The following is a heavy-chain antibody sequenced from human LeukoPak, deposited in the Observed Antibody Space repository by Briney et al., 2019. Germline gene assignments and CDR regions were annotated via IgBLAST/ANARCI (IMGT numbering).Heavy chain of an antibody. V-gene: IGHV2-70*11. J-gene: IGHJ6*02. CDR3: ARIPSYCRSTSCYASGWDV. D-gene: IGHD2-15*01. Sequence: ESGPTLMNPTQTLALTCSFSGFSLTTTGMCVTWVRQPPGKALEWLARIDWDDDKYYSTSLKTRLTISKDTSRNQVVLIMSNMDPVDTATYYCARIPSYCRSTSCYASGWDVWGQGTTVTVSS. CDR2: IDWDDDK. CDR1: GFSLTTTGMC.